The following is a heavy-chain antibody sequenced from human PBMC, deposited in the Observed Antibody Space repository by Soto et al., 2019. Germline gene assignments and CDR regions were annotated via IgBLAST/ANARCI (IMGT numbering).Heavy chain of an antibody. CDR3: ARDQGNNWDLDY. V-gene: IGHV3-21*01. Sequence: LRLSCAASGFTFSSYSMNWVRQAPGKGLEWVSSISSSSSYIYYADSVKGRFTISRDNAKNSLYLQMNSLRVEDTAVYYCARDQGNNWDLDYWGQGTQVTVSS. CDR1: GFTFSSYS. CDR2: ISSSSSYI. J-gene: IGHJ4*02. D-gene: IGHD1-20*01.